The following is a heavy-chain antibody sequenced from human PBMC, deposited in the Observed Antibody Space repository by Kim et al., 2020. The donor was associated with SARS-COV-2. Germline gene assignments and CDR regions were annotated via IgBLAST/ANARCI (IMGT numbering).Heavy chain of an antibody. D-gene: IGHD6-19*01. CDR3: ARGRRRSAWVY. CDR2: INHSGST. J-gene: IGHJ4*02. CDR1: GGSFSGYY. Sequence: SETLSLTCAVYGGSFSGYYWSWIRQPPGKGLEWIGEINHSGSTNYNPSLKSRVTISVDTPKNQFSLKLSSVTAADRAVYYCARGRRRSAWVYWGQGTLVT. V-gene: IGHV4-34*01.